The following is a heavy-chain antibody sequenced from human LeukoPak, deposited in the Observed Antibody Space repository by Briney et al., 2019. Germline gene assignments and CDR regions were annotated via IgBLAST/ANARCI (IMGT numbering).Heavy chain of an antibody. D-gene: IGHD3-3*01. J-gene: IGHJ3*02. CDR3: ARGHRRTVFGVVIRTLGAFDI. Sequence: PGGSLRLSCAVSGLTFNNYAMSWVRQAPGKGLEWVSGISGRGASKYYADSVKGRFIISRDNSKNTLSLQMNSLRTDDTAVYYCARGHRRTVFGVVIRTLGAFDIWGQGTMVTVSS. V-gene: IGHV3-23*01. CDR2: ISGRGASK. CDR1: GLTFNNYA.